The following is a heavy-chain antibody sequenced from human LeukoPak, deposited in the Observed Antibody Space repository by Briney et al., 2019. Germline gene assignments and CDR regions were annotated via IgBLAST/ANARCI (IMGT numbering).Heavy chain of an antibody. J-gene: IGHJ3*02. V-gene: IGHV4-59*01. CDR2: IYYSGST. Sequence: SETLSLTCTVSGGSISSYYWSWIRQPPGKGLEWIGYIYYSGSTNYNPSLKSRVTISVDTSKNQFSLKLSSVTAADTAVYYCARAVYGYGGQQRKAFDIWGQGTMVTVSS. CDR3: ARAVYGYGGQQRKAFDI. CDR1: GGSISSYY. D-gene: IGHD4-23*01.